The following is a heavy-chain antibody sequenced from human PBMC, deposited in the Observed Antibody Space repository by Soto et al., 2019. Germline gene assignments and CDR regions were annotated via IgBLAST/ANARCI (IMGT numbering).Heavy chain of an antibody. J-gene: IGHJ4*02. D-gene: IGHD3-10*01. V-gene: IGHV3-30*18. CDR3: AKASLVVARGVKARGLSPLTDY. CDR1: GFTFSSYG. CDR2: ISYDGSNK. Sequence: GGSLRLSCAASGFTFSSYGMHWVLQAPGKGLEWVAVISYDGSNKYYADSVKGRFTISRDNSKNTLYLQMNSLRAEDTAVYYCAKASLVVARGVKARGLSPLTDYWGQGTLVTVSS.